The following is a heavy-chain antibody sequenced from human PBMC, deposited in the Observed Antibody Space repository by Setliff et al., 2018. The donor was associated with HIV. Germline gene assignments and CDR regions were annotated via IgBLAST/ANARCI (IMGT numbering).Heavy chain of an antibody. CDR3: ARVGASGVPSTMDYYYYMDV. Sequence: PSETLSLTCAVSGGSFSSYHWSWIRHRAGKGLEWIGHIYASGSTKYNPSLESRVTMSVDTSRTQFSLKLRSVTAADTAVYYCARVGASGVPSTMDYYYYMDVWGKGTTGTVSS. J-gene: IGHJ6*03. V-gene: IGHV4-4*07. CDR1: GGSFSSYH. CDR2: IYASGST. D-gene: IGHD3-10*01.